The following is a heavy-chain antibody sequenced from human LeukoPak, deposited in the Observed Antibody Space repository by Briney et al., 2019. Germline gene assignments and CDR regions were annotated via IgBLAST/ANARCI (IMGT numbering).Heavy chain of an antibody. CDR1: GYSISSGYY. CDR2: IYHSGST. CDR3: ARGRYGYIDYMDV. D-gene: IGHD5-18*01. J-gene: IGHJ6*03. Sequence: PSETLSLTCTVSGYSISSGYYWGWIRQPPGKGLEWIGSIYHSGSTYYNPSLKSRVTISVDTSKNQFSLKLSSVTAADTAVYYCARGRYGYIDYMDVWGKGTTVTVSS. V-gene: IGHV4-38-2*02.